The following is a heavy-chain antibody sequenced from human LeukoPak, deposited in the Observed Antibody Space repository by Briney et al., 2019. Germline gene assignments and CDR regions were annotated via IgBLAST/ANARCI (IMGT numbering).Heavy chain of an antibody. D-gene: IGHD5-18*01. CDR2: ISYDGSNK. V-gene: IGHV3-30*03. J-gene: IGHJ4*02. CDR3: EGYSYGFGYFDY. Sequence: PGGSLRLSCAASGFTFSSYGMHWVRQAPGKGLEWVAVISYDGSNKYYADSVKGRFTISRDNSKNTLYLQMNSLRAEDTAVYYCEGYSYGFGYFDYWGQGTLVTVSS. CDR1: GFTFSSYG.